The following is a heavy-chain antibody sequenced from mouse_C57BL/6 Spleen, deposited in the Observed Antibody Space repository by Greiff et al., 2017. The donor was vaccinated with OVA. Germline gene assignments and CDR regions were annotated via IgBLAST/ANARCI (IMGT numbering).Heavy chain of an antibody. CDR1: GFTFSDYG. J-gene: IGHJ4*01. Sequence: EVQLQESGGGLVKPGGSLKLSCAASGFTFSDYGMHWVRQAPEKGLEWVAYISSGSSTIYYADTVKGRFTISRDNAKNTLFLQMTSLRSEDTAMYYCARDYYGYSYYAMDYWGQGTSVTVSS. CDR3: ARDYYGYSYYAMDY. CDR2: ISSGSSTI. D-gene: IGHD2-2*01. V-gene: IGHV5-17*01.